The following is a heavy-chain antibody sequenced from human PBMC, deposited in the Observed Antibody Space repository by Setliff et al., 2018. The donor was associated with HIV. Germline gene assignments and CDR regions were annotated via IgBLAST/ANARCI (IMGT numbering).Heavy chain of an antibody. V-gene: IGHV4-39*07. Sequence: PSETLSLTCNVSGDSISSSSHYWGWIRQPPGKGLEWIGSIYYSGTSYDNPSQSRVTMSVDTSREQFSLKLSSVTAADTAVYYCVRGNSYGRLITWLDYWSQGTLVTVSS. D-gene: IGHD5-18*01. CDR2: IYYSGTS. CDR1: GDSISSSSHY. J-gene: IGHJ4*02. CDR3: VRGNSYGRLITWLDY.